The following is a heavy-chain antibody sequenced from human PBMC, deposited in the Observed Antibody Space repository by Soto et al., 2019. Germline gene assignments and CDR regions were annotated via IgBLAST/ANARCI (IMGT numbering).Heavy chain of an antibody. CDR3: ARDTRADFNWFDP. D-gene: IGHD2-21*02. V-gene: IGHV1-46*03. Sequence: QVQLVQSGAEVKKPGASVKISCKASGYTFTRYYMHWVRQAPGQGLEWMGIIHPDSGSTSYAQRLQGRVTVTRDTSTSTVYMELSGLRSEDTAVYYCARDTRADFNWFDPWGQGTLVTVSS. J-gene: IGHJ5*02. CDR1: GYTFTRYY. CDR2: IHPDSGST.